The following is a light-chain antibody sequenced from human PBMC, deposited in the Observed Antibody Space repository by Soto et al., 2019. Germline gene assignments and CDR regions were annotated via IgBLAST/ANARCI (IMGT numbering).Light chain of an antibody. CDR2: SAS. Sequence: EIVMTQSPVTLSVSPGERATLSCRASQSISSHLAWHQQKPGQATRLLIYSASTRATGVPARFSGSGSGTEFTLTISSLQSEDFAVYYCQQYNTWPPYTFGQGTKVDIK. CDR1: QSISSH. V-gene: IGKV3-15*01. J-gene: IGKJ2*01. CDR3: QQYNTWPPYT.